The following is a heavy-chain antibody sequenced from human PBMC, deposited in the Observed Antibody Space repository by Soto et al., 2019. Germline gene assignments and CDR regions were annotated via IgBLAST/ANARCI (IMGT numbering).Heavy chain of an antibody. CDR3: ARIHAYGDYGYYYSGMGV. V-gene: IGHV5-51*01. J-gene: IGHJ6*02. D-gene: IGHD4-17*01. CDR1: GYSFTSYW. CDR2: IYPGDSDT. Sequence: PGESLKMSWKGCGYSFTSYWIGWVRQIPGKGLEWMGIIYPGDSDTRYSPSFQGQVTISADKSISTAYLQWSSLKASDTGMYYFARIHAYGDYGYYYSGMGVWGHGTTVTVSS.